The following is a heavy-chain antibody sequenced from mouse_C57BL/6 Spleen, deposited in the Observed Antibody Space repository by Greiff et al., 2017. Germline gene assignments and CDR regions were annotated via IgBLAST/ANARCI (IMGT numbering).Heavy chain of an antibody. V-gene: IGHV1-55*01. CDR2: IYPGSGST. J-gene: IGHJ1*03. CDR3: ARGCYGSSLYWYFDV. CDR1: GYTFTSYW. D-gene: IGHD1-1*01. Sequence: QVQLQQPGAELVKPGASVKMSCKASGYTFTSYWITWVKQRPGQGLEWIGDIYPGSGSTNYNEKFKSKATLTVDTSSSTAYMQLSSLTSEDSAVYYCARGCYGSSLYWYFDVWGTGTTVTVSS.